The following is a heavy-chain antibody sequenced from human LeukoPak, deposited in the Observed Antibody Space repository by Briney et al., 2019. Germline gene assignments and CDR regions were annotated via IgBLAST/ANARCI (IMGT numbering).Heavy chain of an antibody. J-gene: IGHJ4*02. CDR1: GFTFSSYA. D-gene: IGHD1-14*01. CDR3: ARDSFETDIDY. V-gene: IGHV3-23*01. Sequence: GGSLRLSCAASGFTFSSYAMSWVRQAPGKGLEWVSAISGSGGSTYYADSVKGRFTISRDNSKNTLYLQMNSLRVEDSAVYYCARDSFETDIDYWGQGTLVTVSS. CDR2: ISGSGGST.